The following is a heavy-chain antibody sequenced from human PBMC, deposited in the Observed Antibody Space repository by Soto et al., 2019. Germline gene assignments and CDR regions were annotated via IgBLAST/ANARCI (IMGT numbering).Heavy chain of an antibody. CDR2: ISGSGAVT. V-gene: IGHV3-23*01. J-gene: IGHJ3*02. CDR3: AKDKGCTSTTCHWNAFDI. Sequence: EVQLLESGGGLVRPGGSLRLSCAASGLTFSSYAMSWVRQAPGKGLEWVSAISGSGAVTYYADSVKGRFTISRDNSKNTLYLQMNSLRAEDTAVYYCAKDKGCTSTTCHWNAFDIWGQGTMVTVSS. D-gene: IGHD2-2*01. CDR1: GLTFSSYA.